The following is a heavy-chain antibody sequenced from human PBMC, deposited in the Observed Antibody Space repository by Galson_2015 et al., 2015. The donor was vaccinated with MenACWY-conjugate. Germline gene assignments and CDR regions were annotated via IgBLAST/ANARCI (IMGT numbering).Heavy chain of an antibody. Sequence: SLRLSCAASGFIFSSYAMNWVRQAPGKGLEWVSGISGRGGSTYYADSVKGRFTISRDNSKNTLYLQMNTLRAEDTAVYYCAKVSHESGGYPSDYWGQGTLVTVSS. CDR1: GFIFSSYA. CDR2: ISGRGGST. V-gene: IGHV3-23*01. CDR3: AKVSHESGGYPSDY. J-gene: IGHJ4*02. D-gene: IGHD3-22*01.